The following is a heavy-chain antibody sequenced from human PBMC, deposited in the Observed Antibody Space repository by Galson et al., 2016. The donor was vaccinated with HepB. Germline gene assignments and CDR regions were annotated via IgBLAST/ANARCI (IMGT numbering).Heavy chain of an antibody. Sequence: SLRLSCAASGFTFSNAWMSWVRQAPGKGLEWVGRIKSKTDGRTTDYAASVKGRFTISRDDSKNTLYLQMNSLKTEDTAVYYCTTGGGGSYYKGAFDYWGQGALVTVSS. CDR3: TTGGGGSYYKGAFDY. CDR2: IKSKTDGRTT. CDR1: GFTFSNAW. V-gene: IGHV3-15*01. D-gene: IGHD1-26*01. J-gene: IGHJ4*02.